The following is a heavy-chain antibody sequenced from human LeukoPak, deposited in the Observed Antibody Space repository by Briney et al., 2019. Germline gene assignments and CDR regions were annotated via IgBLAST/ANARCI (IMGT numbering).Heavy chain of an antibody. V-gene: IGHV1-46*01. Sequence: ASVKVSCKASGYTFTRYYLHWVRQAPGQGFEWMGIINPSSISTTYLQKFQGRVSMTRDTSTSTVYMDLSSLRSEDTAVYYCVRDGAYDSRSRGAFDIWGQGTMVTVSS. J-gene: IGHJ3*02. CDR2: INPSSIST. CDR3: VRDGAYDSRSRGAFDI. D-gene: IGHD3-22*01. CDR1: GYTFTRYY.